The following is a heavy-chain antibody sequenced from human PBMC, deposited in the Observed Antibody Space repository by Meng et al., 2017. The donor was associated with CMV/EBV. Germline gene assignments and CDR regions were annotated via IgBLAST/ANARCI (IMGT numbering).Heavy chain of an antibody. D-gene: IGHD6-13*01. V-gene: IGHV4-59*01. Sequence: GSLRLSCTVSGGSISNYYWSWIRQPPGKGLEWIGYIYYSGNTDYNPSLKSRVTISLDTSKNQFSLKLSSVTAADTAIYYCARSEQLLVYLYWGQGTTVTVSS. J-gene: IGHJ6*02. CDR1: GGSISNYY. CDR3: ARSEQLLVYLY. CDR2: IYYSGNT.